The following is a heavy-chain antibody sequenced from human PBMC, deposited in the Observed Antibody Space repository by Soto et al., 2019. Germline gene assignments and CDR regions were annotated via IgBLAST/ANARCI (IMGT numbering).Heavy chain of an antibody. J-gene: IGHJ4*02. D-gene: IGHD3-10*01. CDR2: ISGYNGNT. CDR1: GYTFTSYG. V-gene: IGHV1-18*04. Sequence: ASVKVSCKASGYTFTSYGISWVRQAPGQGIEWMGWISGYNGNTKYSNRLQGRVTMTTDKSTSTGYMEMRNLKSDDTAVYYCATRGAADXWGQGTLVPVSX. CDR3: ATRGAADX.